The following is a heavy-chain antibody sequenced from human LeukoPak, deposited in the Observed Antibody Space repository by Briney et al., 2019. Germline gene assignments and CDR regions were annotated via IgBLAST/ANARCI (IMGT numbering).Heavy chain of an antibody. CDR1: GFTFSSYS. CDR3: ASPSLYSSGWYTFDY. V-gene: IGHV3-48*01. CDR2: ISSSSSTI. D-gene: IGHD6-19*01. Sequence: PGGSLGLSCAASGFTFSSYSMNWVRQAPGKGLEWVSYISSSSSTIYYADSVKGRFTISRDNAKNSLYLQMNSLRAEDTAVYYCASPSLYSSGWYTFDYWGQGTLVTVSS. J-gene: IGHJ4*02.